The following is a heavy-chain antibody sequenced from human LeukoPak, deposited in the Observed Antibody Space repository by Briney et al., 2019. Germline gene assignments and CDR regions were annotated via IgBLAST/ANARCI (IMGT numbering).Heavy chain of an antibody. CDR3: AKASAAGTSLDY. Sequence: GGSLRLSCAASGFTFRSYAMSWVRQAPGKRLEWLSVIDESGGNTYYPDAVKGRFSISRDNSKNTLYLQMFSLRADDTAVYYCAKASAAGTSLDYWGQGTLVTVSS. J-gene: IGHJ4*02. D-gene: IGHD6-13*01. V-gene: IGHV3-23*01. CDR1: GFTFRSYA. CDR2: IDESGGNT.